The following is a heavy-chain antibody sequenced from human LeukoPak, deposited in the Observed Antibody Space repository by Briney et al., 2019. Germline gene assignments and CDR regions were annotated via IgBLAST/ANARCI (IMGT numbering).Heavy chain of an antibody. V-gene: IGHV3-7*01. CDR2: IQEDGSVK. CDR1: GFTFSGHW. CDR3: ARDRGWLQFDY. D-gene: IGHD5-24*01. J-gene: IGHJ4*02. Sequence: GGSLRLSCAAAGFTFSGHWMSWVRQAPGKGLEWVGHIQEDGSVKAYVVSVKGRFSISRDNAQNSLYLHMTSLRAEDTAVYYCARDRGWLQFDYWGQGTLVTVSS.